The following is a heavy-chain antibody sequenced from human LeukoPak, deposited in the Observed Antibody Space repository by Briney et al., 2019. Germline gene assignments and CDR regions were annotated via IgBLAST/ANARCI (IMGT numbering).Heavy chain of an antibody. CDR2: IKQDGSEK. CDR1: GFTFSSYW. CDR3: ARGGRGLRGSSSLY. J-gene: IGHJ4*02. Sequence: GGSLRLSCAASGFTFSSYWMSWVRQAPGKGLERVANIKQDGSEKYYVDSVKGRFTISRDNAKNSLYLQMNSLRAEDTAVYYCARGGRGLRGSSSLYWGQGTLVTVSS. D-gene: IGHD6-6*01. V-gene: IGHV3-7*01.